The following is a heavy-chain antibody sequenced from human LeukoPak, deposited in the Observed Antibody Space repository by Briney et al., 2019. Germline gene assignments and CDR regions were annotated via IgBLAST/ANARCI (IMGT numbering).Heavy chain of an antibody. Sequence: GGSLRLSCAAPGFTFSSYGMHWVRQAPGKGLEGVAVIWYDGGNKYYADSVKGRFTISRDNSKNTLYLQMNSLRAEDTAVYYCARFGGGSPYYFDYWGQGTLVTVSS. J-gene: IGHJ4*02. CDR1: GFTFSSYG. V-gene: IGHV3-33*01. CDR2: IWYDGGNK. D-gene: IGHD1-26*01. CDR3: ARFGGGSPYYFDY.